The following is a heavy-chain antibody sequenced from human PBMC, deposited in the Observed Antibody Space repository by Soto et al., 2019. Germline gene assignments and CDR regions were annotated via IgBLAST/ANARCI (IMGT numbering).Heavy chain of an antibody. Sequence: PSETLSLTCTVSVGSVSSGSYYWIWIRQPPGKGLEWIGYIYYSGSTNYNPSLKSRVTISVDTSKNQFSLKLSSVTAADTAVYYCARDAIAVAGTGYYFDYWGQGTLVTVSS. D-gene: IGHD6-19*01. CDR1: VGSVSSGSYY. CDR3: ARDAIAVAGTGYYFDY. J-gene: IGHJ4*02. V-gene: IGHV4-61*01. CDR2: IYYSGST.